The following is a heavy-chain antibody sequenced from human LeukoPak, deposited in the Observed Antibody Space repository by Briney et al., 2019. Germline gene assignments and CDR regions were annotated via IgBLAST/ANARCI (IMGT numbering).Heavy chain of an antibody. Sequence: QPGGSLRLSCAASGFTFSSYAMHWVRQAPGKGLEWVAVISYDGSNKHYADSVKGRFTISRDNSKNTLYLQMNSLRAEDTAVYYCARGSGSYFDYWGQGTLVTVSS. CDR3: ARGSGSYFDY. V-gene: IGHV3-30*04. J-gene: IGHJ4*02. CDR2: ISYDGSNK. D-gene: IGHD1-26*01. CDR1: GFTFSSYA.